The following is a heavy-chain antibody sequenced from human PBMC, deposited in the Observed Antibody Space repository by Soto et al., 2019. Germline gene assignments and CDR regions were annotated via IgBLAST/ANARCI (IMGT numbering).Heavy chain of an antibody. J-gene: IGHJ4*02. Sequence: WIWLRQPPGKGLEWIGYFSNTGSTDYNPSLKSRVTISVDTSKNRFSLNLNSVTAADTAVYYCAKGMGRKGFDSWGQGTLVAVSS. V-gene: IGHV4-59*01. CDR2: FSNTGST. CDR3: AKGMGRKGFDS.